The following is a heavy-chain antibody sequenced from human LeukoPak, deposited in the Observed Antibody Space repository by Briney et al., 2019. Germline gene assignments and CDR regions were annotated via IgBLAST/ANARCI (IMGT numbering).Heavy chain of an antibody. V-gene: IGHV3-23*01. CDR3: LRWGYDSSGYPHFDY. CDR2: ISGSGGST. Sequence: GGSLRLSCAASGFTFSSYAMSWVRQAPGKGLEWVSAISGSGGSTYYADSVKGRFTISRDNSKNTLYLQMNSLRAEDTAVYYCLRWGYDSSGYPHFDYWGQGTLVTVPS. CDR1: GFTFSSYA. D-gene: IGHD3-22*01. J-gene: IGHJ4*02.